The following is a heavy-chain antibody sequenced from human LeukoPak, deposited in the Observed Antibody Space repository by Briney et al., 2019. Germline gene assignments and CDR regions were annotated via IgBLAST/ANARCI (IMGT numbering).Heavy chain of an antibody. Sequence: SETLSLTCTVSGGSISSYYWSWIRQPPGKGLEWIGYIYYSGSTNYNPSLKSRVTISVDTSKNQFSLKLSSVTAADTAVYYCARHLAAAGKKVGWFDPWGQGTLVTVSS. CDR3: ARHLAAAGKKVGWFDP. V-gene: IGHV4-59*08. CDR2: IYYSGST. J-gene: IGHJ5*02. CDR1: GGSISSYY. D-gene: IGHD6-13*01.